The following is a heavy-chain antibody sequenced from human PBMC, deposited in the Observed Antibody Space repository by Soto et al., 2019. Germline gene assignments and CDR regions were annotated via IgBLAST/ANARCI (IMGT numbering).Heavy chain of an antibody. CDR2: IYSGGST. CDR3: ARDALTGVRRFPGYFDC. V-gene: IGHV3-53*04. D-gene: IGHD1-1*01. CDR1: GFTVSSNY. Sequence: EVQLVESGGGLVQPGGSLRLSCAASGFTVSSNYMSWVRQAPGKGLEWVSDIYSGGSTYYADSVKGRFTISRHNSKNTLYLQMNSLRAEDTAVYYCARDALTGVRRFPGYFDCWGQGTLVTVSS. J-gene: IGHJ4*02.